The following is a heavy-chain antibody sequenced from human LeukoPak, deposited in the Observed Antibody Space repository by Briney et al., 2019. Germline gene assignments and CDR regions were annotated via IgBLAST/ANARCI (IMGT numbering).Heavy chain of an antibody. CDR3: AKGTYGSGSYYNS. V-gene: IGHV3-23*01. CDR1: GFTFSSYA. CDR2: ISGSGGST. J-gene: IGHJ4*02. Sequence: GGSLRLSCAASGFTFSSYAMSWVRQAPEKGLEWVSAISGSGGSTYYADSVKGRFTISRDNSKNTLYLQMNSLRAEDTAVYYCAKGTYGSGSYYNSWGQGTLVTVSS. D-gene: IGHD3-10*01.